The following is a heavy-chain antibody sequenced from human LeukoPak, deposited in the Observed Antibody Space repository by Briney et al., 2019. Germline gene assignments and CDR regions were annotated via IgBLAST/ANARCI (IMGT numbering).Heavy chain of an antibody. CDR3: ARERADGSGSYYYYYGMDV. V-gene: IGHV3-53*01. CDR1: GFTVSSNY. Sequence: GGSLRLSCAASGFTVSSNYMSWVRQAPGKGLEWVSVIYSGGSTYYADSVKGRFTISRDNSKNTLYLQMNSLRAEDTAVYYCARERADGSGSYYYYYGMDVWGQGTTVTVSS. D-gene: IGHD3-10*01. J-gene: IGHJ6*02. CDR2: IYSGGST.